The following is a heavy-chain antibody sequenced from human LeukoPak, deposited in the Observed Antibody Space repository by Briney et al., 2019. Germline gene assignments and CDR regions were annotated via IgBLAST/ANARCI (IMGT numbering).Heavy chain of an antibody. J-gene: IGHJ4*02. Sequence: SETLSLTCTVSGGSISSYYWSWIRQPPGKRLEWIGYIYYSGSTNYNPSLKSRVTISVDTSKNQFSLKLSSVTAADTAVYYCARAPFYDSSGYYYGGSYFDYWGQGTLVTVSS. D-gene: IGHD3-22*01. CDR2: IYYSGST. V-gene: IGHV4-59*01. CDR1: GGSISSYY. CDR3: ARAPFYDSSGYYYGGSYFDY.